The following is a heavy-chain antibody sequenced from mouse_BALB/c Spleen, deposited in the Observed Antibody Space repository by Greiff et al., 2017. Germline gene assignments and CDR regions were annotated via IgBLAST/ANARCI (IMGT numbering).Heavy chain of an antibody. D-gene: IGHD1-1*01. J-gene: IGHJ2*01. V-gene: IGHV1-5*01. CDR2: IYPGNSDT. CDR1: GYSFTSYW. Sequence: EVKVVESGTVLARPGASVKMSCKASGYSFTSYWMHSVKQRPGQGLEWIGAIYPGNSDTSYNQKFKGKAKLTAVTSASTAYMELSSLTNEDSAVYYCTRGDYYGSRGFDYWGQGTTLTVSS. CDR3: TRGDYYGSRGFDY.